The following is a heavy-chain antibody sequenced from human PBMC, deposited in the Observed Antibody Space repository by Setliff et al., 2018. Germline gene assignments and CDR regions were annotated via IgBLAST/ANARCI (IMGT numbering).Heavy chain of an antibody. Sequence: PSETLSLTCTVSGYSISSGYIWGWIRQPPGKGLEWVGNIGHTGSINYNPSLKSRLTISRDTSKNQVSLKLNSVTATDTAVYYCTRHVNSGMYYNYSGLDVWGQGTTVTVSS. V-gene: IGHV4-38-2*02. CDR1: GYSISSGYI. J-gene: IGHJ6*02. CDR2: IGHTGSI. CDR3: TRHVNSGMYYNYSGLDV. D-gene: IGHD2-21*01.